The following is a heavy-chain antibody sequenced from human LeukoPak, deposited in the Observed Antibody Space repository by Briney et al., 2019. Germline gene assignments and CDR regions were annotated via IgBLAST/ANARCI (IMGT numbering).Heavy chain of an antibody. J-gene: IGHJ4*02. CDR1: GGSINYY. V-gene: IGHV4-39*01. CDR2: IYYSGST. Sequence: PSGTLSLTCTVSGGSINYYWGWIRQPPGKGLEWIGSIYYSGSTYYNPSLKSRVTISVDTSKKQFSLKLRSMTAADTAVYYCARQTWTGNDYWGQGTLVTVSS. CDR3: ARQTWTGNDY. D-gene: IGHD3-10*01.